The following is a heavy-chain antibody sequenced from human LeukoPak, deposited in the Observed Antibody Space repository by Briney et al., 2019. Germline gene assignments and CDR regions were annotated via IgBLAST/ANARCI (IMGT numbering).Heavy chain of an antibody. D-gene: IGHD4-11*01. CDR1: GYTLTNYG. CDR2: ISPDNGNI. CDR3: AGIMGYSDYPFDY. Sequence: ASVTVSCKASGYTLTNYGISWVRQAPGQGLEWMGWISPDNGNIIYAQKVQGRVTITTDTSTSTAYMDLGGLRSGDTAPYYCAGIMGYSDYPFDYWGQGTLVTVSS. J-gene: IGHJ4*02. V-gene: IGHV1-18*01.